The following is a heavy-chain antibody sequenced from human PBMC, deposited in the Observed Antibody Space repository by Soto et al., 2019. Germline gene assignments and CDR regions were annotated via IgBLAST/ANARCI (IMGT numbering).Heavy chain of an antibody. CDR1: GFMFDSYA. J-gene: IGHJ4*02. CDR3: TKSADSAGWGVDF. V-gene: IGHV3-48*02. CDR2: ISPGGDRI. D-gene: IGHD6-19*01. Sequence: EVQLVESGGGLVQPGGSLRLSCVAYGFMFDSYAMNWVRQAPGKGLEWVSYISPGGDRIYYAESLKGRITISRDNATNSLSLQMNILSYEDTAVYYCTKSADSAGWGVDFWGQGTLVTVSS.